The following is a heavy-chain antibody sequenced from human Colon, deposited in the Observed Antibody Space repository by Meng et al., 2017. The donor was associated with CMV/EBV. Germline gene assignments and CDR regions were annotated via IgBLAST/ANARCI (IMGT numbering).Heavy chain of an antibody. Sequence: GSLRLSCAVYGGSFSGYYWSWIRQPPGKGLEWIGEINHNGSTNYNPSLKSRVTISVDTSKNQFSLKLSSVTAADTAVYYCARDSSWYSWFDPWGQGTLVTVSS. V-gene: IGHV4-34*01. CDR2: INHNGST. D-gene: IGHD6-13*01. CDR1: GGSFSGYY. CDR3: ARDSSWYSWFDP. J-gene: IGHJ5*02.